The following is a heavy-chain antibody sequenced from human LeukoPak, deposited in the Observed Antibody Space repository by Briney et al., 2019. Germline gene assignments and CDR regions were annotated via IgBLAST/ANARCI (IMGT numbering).Heavy chain of an antibody. Sequence: ASVKVSCKVSGYTLPELSMHWVRQAPGQGLEWMGWINPNSGGTNYAQTFQGRVTMTRDTSISTAYMELSRLRSDDTAVYYCARGKSLISLVRGVIYWGQGTLVTVSS. CDR1: GYTLPELS. V-gene: IGHV1-2*02. J-gene: IGHJ4*02. CDR3: ARGKSLISLVRGVIY. D-gene: IGHD3-10*01. CDR2: INPNSGGT.